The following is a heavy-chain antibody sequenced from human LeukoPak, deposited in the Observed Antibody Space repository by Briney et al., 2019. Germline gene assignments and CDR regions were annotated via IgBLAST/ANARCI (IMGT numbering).Heavy chain of an antibody. CDR1: GFTFSSYS. CDR2: ISSSSSTI. Sequence: GGSLRPSCAASGFTFSSYSMNWVRQAPGKGLEWVSYISSSSSTIYYADSVKGRFTISRDNAKNSLYLQMNSLRAEDTAVYYCARDIGDFWSGYPHPGFDYWGQGTLVTASS. J-gene: IGHJ4*02. D-gene: IGHD3-3*01. CDR3: ARDIGDFWSGYPHPGFDY. V-gene: IGHV3-48*04.